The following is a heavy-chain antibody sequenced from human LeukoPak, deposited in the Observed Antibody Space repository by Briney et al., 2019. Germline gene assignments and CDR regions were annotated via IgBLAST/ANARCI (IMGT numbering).Heavy chain of an antibody. CDR3: ARYCSSTSCRWFDP. CDR2: IYYTGST. Sequence: SETLSLTCTVSGGSISSGGYYWSWIRQHPGKGLEWSGYIYYTGSTYYNPSLKSRVIISVDTSKNQFSLKLNSVAAADTAVYYCARYCSSTSCRWFDPWGQGTLVTVSS. J-gene: IGHJ5*02. D-gene: IGHD2-2*01. V-gene: IGHV4-31*03. CDR1: GGSISSGGYY.